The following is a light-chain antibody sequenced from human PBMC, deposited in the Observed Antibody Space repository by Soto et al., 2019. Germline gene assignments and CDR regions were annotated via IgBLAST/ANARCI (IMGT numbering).Light chain of an antibody. CDR2: DAS. Sequence: DIQMTQSPSTLSGSVGDRVTITCRASQSISSWLAWYQQKPGEAPKLLIYDASALPRGVPSRFSGSGSGTKFTLTIASLQPDDFATYYCQQYETFSGTFGPGTKVDNK. CDR1: QSISSW. J-gene: IGKJ1*01. V-gene: IGKV1-5*01. CDR3: QQYETFSGT.